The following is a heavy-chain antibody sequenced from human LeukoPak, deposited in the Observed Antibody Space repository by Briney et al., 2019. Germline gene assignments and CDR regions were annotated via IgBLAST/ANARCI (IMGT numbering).Heavy chain of an antibody. CDR3: ARGRNIVATILTG. CDR1: GFTFSSYS. D-gene: IGHD5-12*01. J-gene: IGHJ4*02. CDR2: TSSSSSYI. V-gene: IGHV3-21*01. Sequence: GGSLRLSCAASGFTFSSYSMNWVRQAPGKGLEWVSSTSSSSSYIYYADSVKGRFTISRDNAKNSLYLQMNSLRAEDTAVYYCARGRNIVATILTGWGQGTLVTVSS.